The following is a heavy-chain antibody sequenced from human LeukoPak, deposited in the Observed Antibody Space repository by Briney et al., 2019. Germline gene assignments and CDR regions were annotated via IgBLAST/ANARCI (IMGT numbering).Heavy chain of an antibody. J-gene: IGHJ4*02. V-gene: IGHV3-30-3*01. CDR2: ISYDGSNK. CDR1: GFTFSSYA. CDR3: ARSKPAMAFDY. D-gene: IGHD5-18*01. Sequence: PGGSLRLSCAASGFTFSSYAMHWVRRAPGKGLEWVAVISYDGSNKYYADSVKGRFTISRDNSKDTLYLQMDSLRAEDTAVYYCARSKPAMAFDYWGQGTLVTVSS.